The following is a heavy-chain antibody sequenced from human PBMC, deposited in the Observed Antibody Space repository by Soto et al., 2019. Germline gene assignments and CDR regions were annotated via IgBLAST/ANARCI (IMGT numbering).Heavy chain of an antibody. CDR3: ARAYGEYSSSFLDV. Sequence: GGSLRLSCTASGFTFSSYEMNWVRQAPGKGLEWLSYITISGGTIHYADSVKGRFTISRDNAKNSLYLQMNSLRADDTGVYYWARAYGEYSSSFLDVWGQGTSVTVSS. D-gene: IGHD6-13*01. CDR2: ITISGGTI. CDR1: GFTFSSYE. J-gene: IGHJ6*02. V-gene: IGHV3-48*03.